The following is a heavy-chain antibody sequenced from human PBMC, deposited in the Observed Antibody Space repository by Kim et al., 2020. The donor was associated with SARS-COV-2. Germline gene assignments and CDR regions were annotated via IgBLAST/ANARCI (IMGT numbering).Heavy chain of an antibody. CDR3: ARVGIAAASMVV. D-gene: IGHD6-13*01. J-gene: IGHJ6*02. Sequence: YYADSVKGRFTISRDNAKNSLYLQMNSLRAEDTAVYYCARVGIAAASMVVWGQGTTVTVSS. V-gene: IGHV3-48*03.